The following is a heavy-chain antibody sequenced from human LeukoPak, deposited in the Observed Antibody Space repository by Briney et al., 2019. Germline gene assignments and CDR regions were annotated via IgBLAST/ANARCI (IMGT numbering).Heavy chain of an antibody. V-gene: IGHV3-23*01. Sequence: GGSLRLSCAASGFTFTSYATSWVRQAPGKGLEWVSTISGSGGTTYYADSVKGRFTISRDNSKNTLYLQMSSLRAEDTAIYSCARDVGPCDYWGQGTLVTVSS. D-gene: IGHD1-26*01. CDR2: ISGSGGTT. CDR3: ARDVGPCDY. J-gene: IGHJ4*02. CDR1: GFTFTSYA.